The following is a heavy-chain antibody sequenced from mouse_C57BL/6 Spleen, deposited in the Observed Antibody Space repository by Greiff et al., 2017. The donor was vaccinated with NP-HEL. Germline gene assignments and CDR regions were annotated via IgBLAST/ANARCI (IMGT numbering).Heavy chain of an antibody. Sequence: VKLQESGAELARPGASVKLSCKASGYTFTSYGISWVKQRTGQGLEWIGEIYPRSGNTYYNEKFKGKATLTADKSSSTAYMELRSLTSEDSAVYFCARRLTGSNYYAMDYWGQGTSVTVSS. CDR3: ARRLTGSNYYAMDY. V-gene: IGHV1-81*01. CDR1: GYTFTSYG. CDR2: IYPRSGNT. J-gene: IGHJ4*01. D-gene: IGHD4-1*01.